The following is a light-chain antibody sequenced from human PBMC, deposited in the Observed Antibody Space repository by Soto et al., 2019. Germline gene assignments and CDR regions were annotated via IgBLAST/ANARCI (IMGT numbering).Light chain of an antibody. Sequence: EIVLTQSPATLSLSPGERATLSCRASQSVSRYVAWYQQKPGQAPRLLSFDASTRATGIPARFSGSGSGTDFTLTISSLEPEEFAVYYCQQRSTWPYTFGQGTKVDIK. CDR2: DAS. V-gene: IGKV3-11*01. CDR1: QSVSRY. J-gene: IGKJ2*01. CDR3: QQRSTWPYT.